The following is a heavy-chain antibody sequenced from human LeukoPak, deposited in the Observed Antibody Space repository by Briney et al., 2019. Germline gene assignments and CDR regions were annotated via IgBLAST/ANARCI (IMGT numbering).Heavy chain of an antibody. V-gene: IGHV4-34*01. Sequence: PSETLSLTCAVYGGSFSGYYWSWIRQPPGKGLEWIGEINHSGSTNYNPSLKSRVTILVDTSKDPFSLKLSFVTAADTAVFYCARGRFLYCSSTSCYRGGPWFDPWGQGTLVTVSS. CDR2: INHSGST. CDR1: GGSFSGYY. D-gene: IGHD2-2*01. J-gene: IGHJ5*02. CDR3: ARGRFLYCSSTSCYRGGPWFDP.